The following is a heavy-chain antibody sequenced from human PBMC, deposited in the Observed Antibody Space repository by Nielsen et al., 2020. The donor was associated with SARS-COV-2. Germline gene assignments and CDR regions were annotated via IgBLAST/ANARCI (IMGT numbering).Heavy chain of an antibody. V-gene: IGHV3-23*01. D-gene: IGHD3-10*01. CDR2: VSASGGST. CDR3: AKDGVVRGDALDL. Sequence: GESLKISCAASGFTFNIYAMAWVRRAQGRGLQWVTGVSASGGSTYYTDSVKGRFSISRDNSKTTLFLQMHSLRVEDTALYYCAKDGVVRGDALDLWGQGTMVTVSS. CDR1: GFTFNIYA. J-gene: IGHJ3*01.